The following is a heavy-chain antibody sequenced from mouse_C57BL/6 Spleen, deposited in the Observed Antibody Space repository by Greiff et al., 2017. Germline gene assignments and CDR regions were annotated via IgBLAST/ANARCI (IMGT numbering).Heavy chain of an antibody. V-gene: IGHV1-52*01. CDR3: ARGEDYHIDY. Sequence: QVQLQQPGAELVRPGSSVKLSCKASGYTFTSYWMHWVKQRPIQGLEWIGNIDPSDSETHYNQKFKDKATLTVDKSSSTAYMQLSSLTSEDSAVYYCARGEDYHIDYWGQGTTLTVSS. D-gene: IGHD2-4*01. CDR2: IDPSDSET. J-gene: IGHJ2*01. CDR1: GYTFTSYW.